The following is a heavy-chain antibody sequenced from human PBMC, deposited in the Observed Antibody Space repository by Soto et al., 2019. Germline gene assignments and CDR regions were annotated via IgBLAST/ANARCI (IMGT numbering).Heavy chain of an antibody. V-gene: IGHV4-30-4*01. J-gene: IGHJ5*02. CDR1: GGSISSGDYS. CDR2: IYNSGIT. CDR3: ARGAAAFGAMELWSFDP. D-gene: IGHD5-18*01. Sequence: TSETLSLTCTVSGGSISSGDYSWSWVRQSPGKGLEWIGHIYNSGITYYNPSLKSRVVISIDTSRNQFSLRLNSLTAADRAVYFCARGAAAFGAMELWSFDPWGQGDLMSVSA.